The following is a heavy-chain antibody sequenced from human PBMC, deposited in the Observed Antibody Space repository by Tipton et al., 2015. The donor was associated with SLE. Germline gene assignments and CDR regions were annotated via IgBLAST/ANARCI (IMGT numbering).Heavy chain of an antibody. CDR2: INHSGST. V-gene: IGHV4-34*01. D-gene: IGHD2-21*02. CDR3: ARGQGDPFDY. CDR1: GGSFSGYY. Sequence: TLSLTCAVYGGSFSGYYWSWIRQPPGKGLEWIGEINHSGSTYYNPSLKSRVTISVDTSKNQFSLKLSSVTAADTAVYYCARGQGDPFDYWGQGTLATVSS. J-gene: IGHJ4*02.